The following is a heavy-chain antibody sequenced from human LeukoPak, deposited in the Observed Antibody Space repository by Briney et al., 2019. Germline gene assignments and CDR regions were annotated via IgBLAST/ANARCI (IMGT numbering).Heavy chain of an antibody. D-gene: IGHD3-10*01. J-gene: IGHJ4*02. CDR3: APSNYYGSGSYPPGDY. V-gene: IGHV3-21*01. Sequence: GGSLRLSCATSGFTFNNYNMNWVRQAPGRALEWVSSITTSGTYIFYADSVKGRFTISRDNSKNTPYLQMNSLRAEDTAVYYCAPSNYYGSGSYPPGDYWGQGTLVTVSS. CDR1: GFTFNNYN. CDR2: ITTSGTYI.